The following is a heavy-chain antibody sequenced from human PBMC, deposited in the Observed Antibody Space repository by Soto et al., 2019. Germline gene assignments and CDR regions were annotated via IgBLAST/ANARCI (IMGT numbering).Heavy chain of an antibody. J-gene: IGHJ6*02. CDR2: INPNSGGT. V-gene: IGHV1-2*02. D-gene: IGHD5-12*01. Sequence: GASVKLSCKASGYTFTGYYLHWVRHAPEQGLEWMGWINPNSGGTNYAQKFQGRVTMTRDTSISTAYMELSRLRSDDTAVYYCASVWAVGGSLPILATGMEVRGQGTSVTVSS. CDR1: GYTFTGYY. CDR3: ASVWAVGGSLPILATGMEV.